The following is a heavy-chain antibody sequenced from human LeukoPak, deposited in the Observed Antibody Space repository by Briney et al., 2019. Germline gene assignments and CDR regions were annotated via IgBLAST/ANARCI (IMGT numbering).Heavy chain of an antibody. D-gene: IGHD3-22*01. Sequence: SETLSLTCSVSGGSISSGGYYWSWIRQHPGKGLEWIGNTYHSGSTYYNPSLKSRVTTSVDTSKNQFSLKLSSVTAADTAVYYCARYYYDSSGYYYFDYWGQGTLVTVSS. CDR1: GGSISSGGYY. CDR3: ARYYYDSSGYYYFDY. J-gene: IGHJ4*02. CDR2: TYHSGST. V-gene: IGHV4-31*03.